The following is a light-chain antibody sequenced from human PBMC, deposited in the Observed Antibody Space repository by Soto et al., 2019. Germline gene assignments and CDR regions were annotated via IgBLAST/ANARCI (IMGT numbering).Light chain of an antibody. CDR3: QSYDSRLSGHVV. J-gene: IGLJ2*01. V-gene: IGLV1-40*01. CDR1: SSNIGAGYE. Sequence: QSVLTQPPSVSGAPGRRVTISCTGSSSNIGAGYEVHWYLQLPGAAPKLLIYGNINRPSGVPDRFSGSKSGASASLAITGLQAEDEADYYCQSYDSRLSGHVVFGGGTQLTVL. CDR2: GNI.